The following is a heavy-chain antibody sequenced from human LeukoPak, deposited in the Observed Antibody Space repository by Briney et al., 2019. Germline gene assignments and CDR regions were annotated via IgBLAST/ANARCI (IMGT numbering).Heavy chain of an antibody. CDR3: ARDDSLYCSRTSCPDAFDI. V-gene: IGHV1-18*01. Sequence: ASVKVSCKASDYTFTSYGISWVRQAPGQGLEWMGWISAYNGNTNYAQKLQGRVTMTTDTSTSTAYMELRSLRSDDTAVHYCARDDSLYCSRTSCPDAFDIWGQGTMVTVSS. D-gene: IGHD2-2*01. CDR2: ISAYNGNT. J-gene: IGHJ3*02. CDR1: DYTFTSYG.